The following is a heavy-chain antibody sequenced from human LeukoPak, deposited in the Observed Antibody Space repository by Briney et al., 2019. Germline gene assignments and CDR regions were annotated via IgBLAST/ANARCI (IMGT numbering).Heavy chain of an antibody. CDR1: RFSFSNYW. CDR2: INQDGSER. D-gene: IGHD2-21*01. Sequence: GGSLRLSCTPSRFSFSNYWMAWVRQAPGKGLEWVGNINQDGSERNYVDSVKGRFTISRDNAKNSLFLQMNSQRVEDTAVYYCARGYWNFDYWGQGTLVTVSS. CDR3: ARGYWNFDY. J-gene: IGHJ4*02. V-gene: IGHV3-7*04.